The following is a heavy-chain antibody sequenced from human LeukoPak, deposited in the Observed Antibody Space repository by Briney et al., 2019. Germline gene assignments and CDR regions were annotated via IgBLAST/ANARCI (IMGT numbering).Heavy chain of an antibody. CDR2: ISGSGGST. CDR1: GFTFSSYA. J-gene: IGHJ4*02. V-gene: IGHV3-23*01. CDR3: AKGSLAAGTAPLDY. D-gene: IGHD6-13*01. Sequence: GGSLRLSCAASGFTFSSYAMSWVRQAPGKGLEWVSDISGSGGSTYYADSVKGRLTISRDNSKNTLYLQMNSLRAEDTAVYYCAKGSLAAGTAPLDYWGQGTLLTVSS.